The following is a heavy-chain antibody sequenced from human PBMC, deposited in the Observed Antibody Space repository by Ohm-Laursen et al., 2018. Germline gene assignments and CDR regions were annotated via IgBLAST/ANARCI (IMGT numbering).Heavy chain of an antibody. CDR3: ARDQSLAVPPDY. J-gene: IGHJ4*02. CDR2: INPNSGGT. D-gene: IGHD6-19*01. Sequence: VASVKVSCKASAYTFTGYLMHWVRQAPGQGLEWMGWINPNSGGTKYSQKFQGRVTMTRDTSISTAYMELSRLRSDDTAVYYCARDQSLAVPPDYWGQGTLVTVSS. CDR1: AYTFTGYL. V-gene: IGHV1-2*02.